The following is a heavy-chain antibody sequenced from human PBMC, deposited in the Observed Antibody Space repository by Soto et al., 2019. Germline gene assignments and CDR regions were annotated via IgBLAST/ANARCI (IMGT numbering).Heavy chain of an antibody. CDR1: GDSINHYY. Sequence: SETLSLTCTVSGDSINHYYWNWVRQAPGKGLEWIGYVPYTGSTNYNPSLKSRVTISMDTSKNQFSLRLTSVTAADTAVYYCSGDYQFDPWGQGTLVTVSS. CDR3: SGDYQFDP. V-gene: IGHV4-59*08. D-gene: IGHD4-17*01. J-gene: IGHJ5*02. CDR2: VPYTGST.